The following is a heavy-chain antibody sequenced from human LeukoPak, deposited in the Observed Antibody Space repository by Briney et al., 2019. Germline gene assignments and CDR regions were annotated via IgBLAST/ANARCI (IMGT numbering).Heavy chain of an antibody. CDR3: ARGRRQNFDY. V-gene: IGHV4-59*12. D-gene: IGHD1-1*01. Sequence: SETLSLTCTVSGGSISSYYWSWIRQPPGKGLEWIGYIYYSGSTNYNPSLKSRVTISVDTSKNQFSLKLSSVTAADTAVYYCARGRRQNFDYWGQGTLVTVSS. J-gene: IGHJ4*02. CDR1: GGSISSYY. CDR2: IYYSGST.